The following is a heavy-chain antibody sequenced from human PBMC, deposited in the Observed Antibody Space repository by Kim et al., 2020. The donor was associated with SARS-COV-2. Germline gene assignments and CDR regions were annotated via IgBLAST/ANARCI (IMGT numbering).Heavy chain of an antibody. D-gene: IGHD6-19*01. J-gene: IGHJ6*02. CDR1: GGSISSSSYY. Sequence: SETLSLTCTVSGGSISSSSYYWGWIRQPPGKGLEWIGSIYYSGSTYYNPSLKSRVTISVDTSKNQFSLKLSSVTAADTAVYYCAGISCSRASVAGRPGMEAYGMDVWGQGTTVTVSS. CDR2: IYYSGST. CDR3: AGISCSRASVAGRPGMEAYGMDV. V-gene: IGHV4-39*01.